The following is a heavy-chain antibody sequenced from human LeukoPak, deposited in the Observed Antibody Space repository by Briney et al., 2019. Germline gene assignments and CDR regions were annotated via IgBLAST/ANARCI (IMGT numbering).Heavy chain of an antibody. J-gene: IGHJ4*02. CDR3: ARESTSGLPAMGFDF. Sequence: PSETLSDTCAVSGYSISSGSYWGWIRQPPGKGLEWIGSGYHTGSTFYNPSLKSRVSISVDTSKNQFSLKLSSVTAADTAVYYCARESTSGLPAMGFDFWGQGSLVTVSS. CDR2: GYHTGST. V-gene: IGHV4-38-2*02. CDR1: GYSISSGSY. D-gene: IGHD3-10*01.